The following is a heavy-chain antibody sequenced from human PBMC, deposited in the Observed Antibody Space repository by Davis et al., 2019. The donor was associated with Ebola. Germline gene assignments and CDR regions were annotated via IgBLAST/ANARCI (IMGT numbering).Heavy chain of an antibody. Sequence: GESLKISCTASGFTFGDYAMSWFRQAPGKGLEWVALISFDGNQKYYGDSVKGRFTISRDNAKNSLYLQMNSLRAEDTAVYYCARSPLVVPAAIHRPPPFDYWGQGTLVTVSS. CDR3: ARSPLVVPAAIHRPPPFDY. J-gene: IGHJ4*02. CDR1: GFTFGDYA. V-gene: IGHV3-30*04. D-gene: IGHD2-2*02. CDR2: ISFDGNQK.